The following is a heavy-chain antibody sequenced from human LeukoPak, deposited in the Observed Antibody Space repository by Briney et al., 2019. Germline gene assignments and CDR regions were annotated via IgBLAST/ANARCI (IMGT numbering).Heavy chain of an antibody. D-gene: IGHD6-13*01. CDR1: GFAFSGHW. CDR3: ARDGVAAGVYFNC. Sequence: GGSLRLSCAASGFAFSGHWMSWVRQAPGKGLEWVANINQDGSEIYYLDSVKGRFTFSRDNAKNSLHLQMNNLRAEDTAVYYCARDGVAAGVYFNCWGQGTLVTVSS. J-gene: IGHJ4*02. CDR2: INQDGSEI. V-gene: IGHV3-7*01.